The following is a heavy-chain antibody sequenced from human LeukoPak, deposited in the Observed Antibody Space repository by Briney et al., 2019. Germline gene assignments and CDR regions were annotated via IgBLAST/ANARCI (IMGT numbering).Heavy chain of an antibody. J-gene: IGHJ4*02. CDR3: ASYLYWWSDLGF. V-gene: IGHV4-59*01. CDR1: GGSISSYY. D-gene: IGHD2-15*01. CDR2: IYYSGST. Sequence: SETLSLTCTVSGGSISSYYWSWIRQPPGKGLEWIGYIYYSGSTNYNPSLKSRVTISVDTSKNQFSLKLSSVTAADTAVYYCASYLYWWSDLGFWGQGTLVTVSS.